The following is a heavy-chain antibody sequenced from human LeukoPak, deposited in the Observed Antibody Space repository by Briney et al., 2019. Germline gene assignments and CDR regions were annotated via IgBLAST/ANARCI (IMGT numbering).Heavy chain of an antibody. D-gene: IGHD1-26*01. CDR3: ARDQSGNYPVDFDC. J-gene: IGHJ4*02. CDR1: GFTFSSYA. CDR2: ISYDGSNK. Sequence: GGSLRLSCAASGFTFSSYAMHWVRQAPGKGLEWVAVISYDGSNKYYADSVKGRFTISRDNAKNSLYLQMDSLRAEDTAVYYCARDQSGNYPVDFDCWGQGTLVTVSS. V-gene: IGHV3-30-3*01.